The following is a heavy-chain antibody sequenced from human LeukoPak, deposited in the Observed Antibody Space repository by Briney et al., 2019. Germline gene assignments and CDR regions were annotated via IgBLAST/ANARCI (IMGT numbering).Heavy chain of an antibody. D-gene: IGHD3-10*01. Sequence: PSETLSLTCTVSGGSISSYYWSWIRQPPGKGLEWIGYIYYSGSTNHNPSLKSRVTISVDTSKNQFSLKLSSVTAADTAVYYCARGRLWFGEFNAFDIWGQGTMVTVSS. CDR1: GGSISSYY. V-gene: IGHV4-59*01. CDR2: IYYSGST. CDR3: ARGRLWFGEFNAFDI. J-gene: IGHJ3*02.